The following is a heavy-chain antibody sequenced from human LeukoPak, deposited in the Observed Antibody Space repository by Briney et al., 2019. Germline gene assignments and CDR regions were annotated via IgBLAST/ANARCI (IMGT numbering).Heavy chain of an antibody. CDR1: GYSISSGYD. V-gene: IGHV4-38-2*02. J-gene: IGHJ6*03. Sequence: SETLSLTCTVSGYSISSGYDGGWIRQPAGEGLGGIGKINHSGRTYYNPSLKSRVTISGDRSKNNLSLKVNSVTAADTAVYYCARDRRPGRPMVRGEERYYYYMYVWGKGTPVTVSS. CDR2: INHSGRT. D-gene: IGHD3-10*01. CDR3: ARDRRPGRPMVRGEERYYYYMYV.